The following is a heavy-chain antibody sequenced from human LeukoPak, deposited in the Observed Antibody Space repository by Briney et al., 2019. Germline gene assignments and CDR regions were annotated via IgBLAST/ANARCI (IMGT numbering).Heavy chain of an antibody. Sequence: GGSLRLSCAASGFIVSSNYMSWVRQAPGKGLEWVSVIYSGGSTYYADSVKGRFTISRDNSKNTLYLQMNSLRAEDTAVYYCARGRRDYYDSSGAFDYWGQGTLVTVSS. J-gene: IGHJ4*02. D-gene: IGHD3-22*01. V-gene: IGHV3-66*01. CDR3: ARGRRDYYDSSGAFDY. CDR1: GFIVSSNY. CDR2: IYSGGST.